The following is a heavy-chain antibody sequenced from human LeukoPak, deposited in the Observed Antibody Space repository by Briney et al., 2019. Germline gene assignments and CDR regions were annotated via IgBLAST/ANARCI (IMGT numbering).Heavy chain of an antibody. CDR3: ARDHYYDSSGYCGYPAA. D-gene: IGHD3-22*01. J-gene: IGHJ4*02. V-gene: IGHV3-30-3*01. CDR1: GFTFSSYA. CDR2: ISYDGSNK. Sequence: PGGSLRLSCAASGFTFSSYAMHWVRQAPGKGLEWVAVISYDGSNKYYADSVKGRFTISRDNSKNTLYLQMNSLRAEDTAVYYCARDHYYDSSGYCGYPAAWGQGTLVTVSS.